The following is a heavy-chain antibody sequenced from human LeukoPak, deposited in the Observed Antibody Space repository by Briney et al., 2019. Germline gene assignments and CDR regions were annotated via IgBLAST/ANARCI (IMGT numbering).Heavy chain of an antibody. CDR2: IIVYNGNT. CDR1: GYTFTNDG. CDR3: ARVIVGATSGDY. V-gene: IGHV1-18*01. J-gene: IGHJ4*02. Sequence: ASVKVSCKASGYTFTNDGVSGVRQAPGQGLEWMGWIIVYNGNTNYAHKLQGRVTLTTDTSTRTAYMELRSLRSDDTAVYYCARVIVGATSGDYWGQGTLVTVSS. D-gene: IGHD1-26*01.